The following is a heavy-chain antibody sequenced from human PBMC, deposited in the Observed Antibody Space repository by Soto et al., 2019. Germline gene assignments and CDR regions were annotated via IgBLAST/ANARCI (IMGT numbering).Heavy chain of an antibody. CDR1: GFTFSRFA. Sequence: EVQLLESGGGLVQPGGSLRLSCAASGFTFSRFAMTWVRQGPGKGPEWVSSINIDGSTYYADSVKGRFTISRDDSKNTLFLQMNSLRTKDTAIYYCAKNYYLDNWGQGTLITVSS. CDR2: INIDGST. J-gene: IGHJ4*02. CDR3: AKNYYLDN. V-gene: IGHV3-23*01.